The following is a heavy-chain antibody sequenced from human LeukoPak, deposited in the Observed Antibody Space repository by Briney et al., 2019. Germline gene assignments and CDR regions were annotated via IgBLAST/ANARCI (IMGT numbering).Heavy chain of an antibody. CDR3: ARGKVGTDFDY. Sequence: SETLSLTCTVSGDSISSYYWGWIRQPAGKGLEWIGRIYTRGSINYNPSLKSRVTMSVDTSKNRFSLNLSSVTAADTAVYYCARGKVGTDFDYWGQGTLVTVSS. CDR2: IYTRGSI. CDR1: GDSISSYY. D-gene: IGHD1-1*01. J-gene: IGHJ4*02. V-gene: IGHV4-4*07.